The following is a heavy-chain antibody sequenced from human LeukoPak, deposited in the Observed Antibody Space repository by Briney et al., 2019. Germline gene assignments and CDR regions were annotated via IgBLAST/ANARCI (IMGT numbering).Heavy chain of an antibody. V-gene: IGHV3-23*01. CDR2: ISHSGANT. D-gene: IGHD2-15*01. CDR3: AKDIEASI. CDR1: GFTFSDSA. Sequence: GGSLRLSCAASGFTFSDSAMDWVRQAPGKGLEWVSLISHSGANTFYADSVKGRFSVSRDNSKNTMYLQRNSLRAEDTAVYYCAKDIEASIWGQGTLVAVSS. J-gene: IGHJ4*02.